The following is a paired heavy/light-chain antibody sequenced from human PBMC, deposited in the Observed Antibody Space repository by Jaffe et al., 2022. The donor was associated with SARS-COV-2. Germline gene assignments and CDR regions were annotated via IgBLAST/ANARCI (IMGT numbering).Heavy chain of an antibody. CDR2: IWPDGSKI. V-gene: IGHV3-33*06. Sequence: QVQLVESGGGVVQPGRSLRLSCAASGFTFSRFVMSWVRQAPGRGLDWVATIWPDGSKIYYGDSVKGRFSISRDNSKNTVFLEVNSLRGDDTAVYFCAKTLDTTMNWYFDLWGRGSLVTVSS. D-gene: IGHD5-18*01. CDR1: GFTFSRFV. CDR3: AKTLDTTMNWYFDL. J-gene: IGHJ2*01.
Light chain of an antibody. J-gene: IGLJ2*01. V-gene: IGLV3-1*01. CDR2: KDT. CDR1: NLARKY. CDR3: QAWDTNTYVV. Sequence: YELSQPPSVSVSPGQTTTITCSGDNLARKYCYWYQQKTSLSPVLVILKDTVRPSGIPERFSGSKSGDTATLTISGTQSVDEGDYYCQAWDTNTYVVFGGGTRLTVL.